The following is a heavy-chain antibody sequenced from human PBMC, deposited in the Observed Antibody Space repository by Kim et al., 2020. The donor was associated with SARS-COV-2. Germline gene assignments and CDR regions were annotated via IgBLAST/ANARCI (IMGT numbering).Heavy chain of an antibody. V-gene: IGHV3-23*01. J-gene: IGHJ4*02. CDR2: FSGSGGST. D-gene: IGHD7-27*01. Sequence: GGSLRLSCAASGFTFSTYAMSWVRQAPGKGLEWVSGFSGSGGSTYYGDSVKGRFTISRDNSKNTLYLQMNSLRAEDTAVYYCAKTEPTGGFDYWGQGTLVTVSS. CDR3: AKTEPTGGFDY. CDR1: GFTFSTYA.